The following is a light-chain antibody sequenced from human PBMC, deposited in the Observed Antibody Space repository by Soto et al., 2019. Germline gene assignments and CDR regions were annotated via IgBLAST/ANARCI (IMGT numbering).Light chain of an antibody. CDR3: CSYAGSGTFV. Sequence: QSVLTQPASVSGSPGQSITISCTGTSSDVGSYNLVSWYQQHPGKAPKLMIYEGSKRPSGVSNRFSGSKSGNTASLTISGLQAEDEAHYYCCSYAGSGTFVFGTGTKVTVL. J-gene: IGLJ1*01. V-gene: IGLV2-23*03. CDR1: SSDVGSYNL. CDR2: EGS.